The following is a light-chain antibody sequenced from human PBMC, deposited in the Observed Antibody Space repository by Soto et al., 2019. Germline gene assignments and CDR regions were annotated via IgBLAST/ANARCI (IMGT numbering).Light chain of an antibody. CDR1: SGYNNYA. Sequence: QAVVTQSPSASASLGASVKLTCTLSSGYNNYAIAWHQQRPERGPRYLMKLNNDGSYKKGDGIPDRFSGSSSGAERYLTISRLQSEDEAEYCCHTWGTGIRVFGGGTKLTVL. CDR2: LNNDGSY. CDR3: HTWGTGIRV. V-gene: IGLV4-69*01. J-gene: IGLJ3*02.